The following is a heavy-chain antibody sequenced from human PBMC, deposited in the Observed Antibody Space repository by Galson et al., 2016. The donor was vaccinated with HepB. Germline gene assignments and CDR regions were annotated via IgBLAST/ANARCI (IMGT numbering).Heavy chain of an antibody. V-gene: IGHV3-23*01. CDR2: IFGSGVTS. CDR3: AKALYSSPFVSAYDI. Sequence: PLRLSCAASGFTFSSYAMTWVRQAPGKGLEWVSGIFGSGVTSYYAGSVKGRFTISRDNSKNTLYVQMDSLRVEDSAVYYCAKALYSSPFVSAYDIWGQGTMVTVSS. CDR1: GFTFSSYA. J-gene: IGHJ3*02. D-gene: IGHD6-19*01.